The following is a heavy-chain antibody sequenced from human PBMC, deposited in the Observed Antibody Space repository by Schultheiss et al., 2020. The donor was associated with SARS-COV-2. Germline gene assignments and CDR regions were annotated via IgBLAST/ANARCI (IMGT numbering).Heavy chain of an antibody. J-gene: IGHJ4*02. V-gene: IGHV3-33*01. D-gene: IGHD6-6*01. CDR1: GFTFSSFG. CDR2: IWYDGSQK. CDR3: ARDSTSYNFDL. Sequence: GGSLRLSCAASGFTFSSFGMHWVRQAPGKGLEWVAVIWYDGSQKYYGDSVKGRFTISRDNSKNTLYLQMNSLRADDTAVYYCARDSTSYNFDLWGQGTLVTVSS.